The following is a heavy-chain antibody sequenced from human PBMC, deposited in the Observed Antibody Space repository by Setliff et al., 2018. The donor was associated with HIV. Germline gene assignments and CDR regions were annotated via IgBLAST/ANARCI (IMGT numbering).Heavy chain of an antibody. J-gene: IGHJ3*02. CDR3: ARVQGYYGSYAFDI. Sequence: GGSLRLSCAASGFTFSNYYMTWIRQAPGKGLEWVSSITGYTSYADSVKGRFIISRDNAKNSLFLQMNSLRAEDTAVYYCARVQGYYGSYAFDIWGQGTMVTVSS. CDR2: ITGYT. D-gene: IGHD3-10*01. V-gene: IGHV3-11*06. CDR1: GFTFSNYY.